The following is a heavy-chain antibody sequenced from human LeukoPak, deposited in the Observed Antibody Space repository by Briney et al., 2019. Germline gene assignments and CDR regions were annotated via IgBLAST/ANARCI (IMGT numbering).Heavy chain of an antibody. Sequence: AGGSLRLSCTVSGFTFSEYAMHWVRQVPGKGLEWVAFIRFDATNTYYGDSVKGRFAISRDNSKNTLYLQMHSLRTEDTAVYYCARGRFSGASPFPQCDRGGQGTLVTVSS. V-gene: IGHV3-30*02. D-gene: IGHD2-15*01. CDR2: IRFDATNT. CDR1: GFTFSEYA. CDR3: ARGRFSGASPFPQCDR. J-gene: IGHJ5*02.